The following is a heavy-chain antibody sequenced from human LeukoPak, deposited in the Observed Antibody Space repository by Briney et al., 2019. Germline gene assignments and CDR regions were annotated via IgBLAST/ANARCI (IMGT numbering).Heavy chain of an antibody. D-gene: IGHD5-18*01. V-gene: IGHV3-7*01. J-gene: IGHJ6*03. CDR3: GYSPINYYYYYMDV. CDR2: INQDGSEK. CDR1: GLTFSSYW. Sequence: GGSLRLSCAASGLTFSSYWMSWVRQAPGKGLEWVANINQDGSEKYYVDSVKGRFTISRDNAENSLYLQMNSLRAEDTAVYYCGYSPINYYYYYMDVWGTGTTVTISS.